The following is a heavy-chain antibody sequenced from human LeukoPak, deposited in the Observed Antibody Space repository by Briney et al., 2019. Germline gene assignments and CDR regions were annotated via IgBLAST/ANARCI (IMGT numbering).Heavy chain of an antibody. D-gene: IGHD6-25*01. J-gene: IGHJ6*03. V-gene: IGHV3-21*01. CDR3: ARDGSGSYLYYYMDV. CDR2: ISTVSTYT. Sequence: GGSLRLSCAASGFTFTDYSMTWVRQAPGKGLEWVSSISTVSTYTFYSDSAKGRFTITRDNAKNTLYLQMSSLSAEDTGVYYCARDGSGSYLYYYMDVWGRGTTVTVSS. CDR1: GFTFTDYS.